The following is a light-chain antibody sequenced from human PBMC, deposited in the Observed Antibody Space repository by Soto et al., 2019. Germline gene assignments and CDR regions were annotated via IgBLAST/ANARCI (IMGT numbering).Light chain of an antibody. CDR1: SSDVGGYKF. Sequence: QSALTQPPSASGSPGQSVTISCTGTSSDVGGYKFVSWYQQHPGKAPKLIIYEVIKRPSGVPDRFSGFKSGNTASLTVSGLQAEDEGDYYCSSYGGSNNVVFGGGTKLTVL. J-gene: IGLJ2*01. V-gene: IGLV2-8*01. CDR3: SSYGGSNNVV. CDR2: EVI.